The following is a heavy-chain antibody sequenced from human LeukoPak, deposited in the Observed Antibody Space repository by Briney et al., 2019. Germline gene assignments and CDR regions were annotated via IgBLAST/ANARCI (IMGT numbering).Heavy chain of an antibody. CDR2: ISYDGSNK. J-gene: IGHJ4*02. V-gene: IGHV3-30*18. CDR3: AKDRWELLYNYFDY. D-gene: IGHD1-26*01. Sequence: GGSLRLSRAASGFTFSSYGMHWVRQAPGKGLEWVAVISYDGSNKYYADSVKGRFTISRDNSKNTLYLQMNSLRAEDTAVYYCAKDRWELLYNYFDYWGQGTLVTVSS. CDR1: GFTFSSYG.